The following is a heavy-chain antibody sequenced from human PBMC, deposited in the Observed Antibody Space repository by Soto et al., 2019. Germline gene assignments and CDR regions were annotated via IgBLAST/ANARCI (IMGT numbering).Heavy chain of an antibody. CDR3: AREVTGCGGGDCYSGL. CDR2: INPSGGST. J-gene: IGHJ4*02. CDR1: GYTFTSYY. Sequence: RASVKVSCKASGYTFTSYYMHWVRQAPGQGLEWMGIINPSGGSTSYAQKFQGRVTMTRDTSTSTVYMELSSLRSEDTAVYYCAREVTGCGGGDCYSGLWGQGTLVTVSS. D-gene: IGHD2-21*02. V-gene: IGHV1-46*01.